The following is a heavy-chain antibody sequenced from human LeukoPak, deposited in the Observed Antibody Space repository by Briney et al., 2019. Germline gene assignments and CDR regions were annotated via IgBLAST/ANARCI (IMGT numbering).Heavy chain of an antibody. Sequence: GGSLRLSCAASGFTVSSNYMSWVRQAPGKGLEWVSVIYSGGTTYYADSVEGRFTVSRDNSENTLYLQMSSLRAEDTAVYYCATARSDLIYVYWGQGTLVTDSS. CDR1: GFTVSSNY. CDR3: ATARSDLIYVY. D-gene: IGHD3-16*01. V-gene: IGHV3-66*01. J-gene: IGHJ4*02. CDR2: IYSGGTT.